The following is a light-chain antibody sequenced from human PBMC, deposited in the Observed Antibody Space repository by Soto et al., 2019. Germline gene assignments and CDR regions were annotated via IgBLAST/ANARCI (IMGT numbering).Light chain of an antibody. CDR2: DAS. J-gene: IGKJ3*01. CDR1: QSVSSY. CDR3: QQRSNWPPVT. V-gene: IGKV3-11*01. Sequence: EIVLTQSPATLSLSPGERATLSCRASQSVSSYLAWYQQKPGQAPRLLIYDASNRATGIPARFSGSGSGTDFTLTICSLEPEDFAAYYCQQRSNWPPVTFGPGTKVDIK.